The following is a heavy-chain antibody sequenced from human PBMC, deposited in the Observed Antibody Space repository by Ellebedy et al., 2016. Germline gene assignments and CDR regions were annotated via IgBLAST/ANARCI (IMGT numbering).Heavy chain of an antibody. CDR3: ARHGDYGGIGDY. D-gene: IGHD4-23*01. J-gene: IGHJ4*02. CDR2: INAGNGNT. V-gene: IGHV1-3*01. CDR1: GYTFTTYA. Sequence: ASVKVSCKASGYTFTTYAMHWVRQAPGQRLEWMGWINAGNGNTKYSQKFQGRVTITRDTSASTAYMELSSLRSEDTAVYYCARHGDYGGIGDYWGQGTPVTVSS.